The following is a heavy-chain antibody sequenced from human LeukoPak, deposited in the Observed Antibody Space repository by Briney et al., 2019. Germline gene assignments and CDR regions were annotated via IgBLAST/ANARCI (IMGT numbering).Heavy chain of an antibody. CDR1: GINVRSNY. V-gene: IGHV3-66*01. J-gene: IGHJ4*02. CDR3: AKTHYYGSGSPAGY. D-gene: IGHD3-10*01. CDR2: IYSGGNT. Sequence: GGSLRLSCAASGINVRSNYMSWVRQAPGKGLEWVSVIYSGGNTYYADSVKGRFTISRDNSKNTLYLQMNSLRAEDTAVYYCAKTHYYGSGSPAGYWGQGTLVTVSS.